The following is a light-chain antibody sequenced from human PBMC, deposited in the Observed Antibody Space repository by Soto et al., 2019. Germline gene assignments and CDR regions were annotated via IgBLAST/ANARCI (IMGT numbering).Light chain of an antibody. Sequence: IVLTQSPGTLSLTPGERATLSCSASQSVSSSYLAWYQQKPGQAPRLLLYGASRRATGIPDRFSGSGSGTNFTLTISRLEPEDFAVYYCQQYGKLPRTFGQGTKVDIK. CDR3: QQYGKLPRT. CDR1: QSVSSSY. V-gene: IGKV3-20*01. CDR2: GAS. J-gene: IGKJ1*01.